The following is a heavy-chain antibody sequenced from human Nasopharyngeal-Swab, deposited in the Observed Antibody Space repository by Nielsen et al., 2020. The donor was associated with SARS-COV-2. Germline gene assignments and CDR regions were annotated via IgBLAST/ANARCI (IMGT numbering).Heavy chain of an antibody. D-gene: IGHD2-2*01. J-gene: IGHJ6*02. Sequence: SVKVSCKASGGTFSSYAISWVRQTPGQGLEWMGGIIPIFGTANYAQKFQGRVTITADESTSTAYMELSSLRSEDTAVYYCASNSGCSSTSCPIDRLVYGMDVWGQGTTVTVSS. CDR3: ASNSGCSSTSCPIDRLVYGMDV. CDR2: IIPIFGTA. CDR1: GGTFSSYA. V-gene: IGHV1-69*13.